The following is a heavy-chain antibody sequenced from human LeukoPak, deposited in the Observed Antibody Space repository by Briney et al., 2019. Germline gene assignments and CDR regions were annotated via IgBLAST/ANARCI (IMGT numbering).Heavy chain of an antibody. J-gene: IGHJ4*02. CDR2: ISWDGGST. CDR3: AKAGSGYSVYYFDY. V-gene: IGHV3-43D*04. Sequence: GGSLRLSCAASGFTFDDYAMHWVRQAPGKGLEWVSLISWDGGSTYYADPVKGRFTISRDNSKNSLYLQMNSLRAEDTALYYCAKAGSGYSVYYFDYWGQGTLVTVSS. D-gene: IGHD3-22*01. CDR1: GFTFDDYA.